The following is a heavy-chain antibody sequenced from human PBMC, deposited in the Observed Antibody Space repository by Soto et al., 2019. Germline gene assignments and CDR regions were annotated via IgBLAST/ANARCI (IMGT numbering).Heavy chain of an antibody. D-gene: IGHD2-15*01. Sequence: SQTLSLTCAISGDGVSSNSAAWNWIRQSPSRGLEWLGRTYYRSKWYNDYAVSVKSRITINPDTSKNQFSLQLNAVTPEDTAVYYCARAYCSGGRCWAWSNWFDPWGQGTLVTVSS. V-gene: IGHV6-1*01. CDR2: TYYRSKWYN. J-gene: IGHJ5*02. CDR3: ARAYCSGGRCWAWSNWFDP. CDR1: GDGVSSNSAA.